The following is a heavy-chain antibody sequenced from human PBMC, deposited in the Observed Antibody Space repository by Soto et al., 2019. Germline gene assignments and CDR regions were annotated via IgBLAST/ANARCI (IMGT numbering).Heavy chain of an antibody. CDR3: TRISLVGATGGRYFDY. Sequence: VQLVESGGGLVQPGGSLRLSCAASGFIFSDHYMDWVRQAPGKGLEWVGRIKNKANSYTTEYAASVKGRFTISRDDSNNSLYLEINSLTTEDTAVYYCTRISLVGATGGRYFDYWGQGTLLTVSS. J-gene: IGHJ4*02. D-gene: IGHD1-26*01. V-gene: IGHV3-72*01. CDR1: GFIFSDHY. CDR2: IKNKANSYTT.